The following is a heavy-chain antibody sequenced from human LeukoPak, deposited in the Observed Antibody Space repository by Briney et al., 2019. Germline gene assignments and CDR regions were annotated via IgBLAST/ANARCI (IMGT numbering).Heavy chain of an antibody. CDR3: ARHEGFSQKD. V-gene: IGHV4-4*02. CDR1: GVSMSSNNW. Sequence: SETLSLTYAVSGVSMSSNNWWSWVRQPPGKGLEWIGEIHESGSTNYNPSLKSRVTISVDKSKDQFSLKLSSVTAADTAVYYCARHEGFSQKDWGQGTQVTVS. CDR2: IHESGST. J-gene: IGHJ4*02.